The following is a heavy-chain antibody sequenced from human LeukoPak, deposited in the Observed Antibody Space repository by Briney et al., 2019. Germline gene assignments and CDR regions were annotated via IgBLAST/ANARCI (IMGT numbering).Heavy chain of an antibody. J-gene: IGHJ4*02. Sequence: GGSLRLSCAASGFTFSSYGMHWVRQAPGKGLEGVAVISYDGSNKYYADSVKGRFTISRDNSKNTLYLQMNSLRAEDTAVYYCAKADRMYSSSWLFDYWGQGTLVTVSS. CDR1: GFTFSSYG. D-gene: IGHD6-13*01. CDR3: AKADRMYSSSWLFDY. V-gene: IGHV3-30*18. CDR2: ISYDGSNK.